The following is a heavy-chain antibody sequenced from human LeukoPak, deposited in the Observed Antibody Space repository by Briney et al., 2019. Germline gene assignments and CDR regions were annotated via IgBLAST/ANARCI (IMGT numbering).Heavy chain of an antibody. CDR1: GGTFSSYG. Sequence: ASVKVSCKTSGGTFSSYGISWVRQAPGQGLEWMGWISAYNGNTNYAQKLQGRVTMTTDTSTSTAYMELRSLRSDDTAVYYCASSAGYDILTAYLLDYWGQGTLVTVSS. CDR3: ASSAGYDILTAYLLDY. V-gene: IGHV1-18*01. CDR2: ISAYNGNT. J-gene: IGHJ4*02. D-gene: IGHD3-9*01.